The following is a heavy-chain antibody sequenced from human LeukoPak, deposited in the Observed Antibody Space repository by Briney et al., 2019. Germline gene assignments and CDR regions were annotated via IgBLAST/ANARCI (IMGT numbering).Heavy chain of an antibody. CDR1: GGSITPYY. CDR2: IYYSGTT. Sequence: PSETLSLTCTVSGGSITPYYWSGIRQPPGKELEWIAYIYYSGTTNYHPSLKSRVTISVDTSKNQFSLNLGSVTAADTAIYYCARGPYGDYAFDYWGQGALVTVSS. D-gene: IGHD4-17*01. V-gene: IGHV4-59*01. J-gene: IGHJ4*02. CDR3: ARGPYGDYAFDY.